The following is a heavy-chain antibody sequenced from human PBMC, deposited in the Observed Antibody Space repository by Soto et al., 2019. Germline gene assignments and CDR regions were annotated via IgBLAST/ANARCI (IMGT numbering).Heavy chain of an antibody. Sequence: EVQLVESGGGLVQPGGSLRLSCAASGFTVSSNYMSWVSQAPGKGLEWVSVIYSGGSTYYADSVKGRFTISRDNSKNTLYLQMNSLRAEDTAVYYCARDGYDYGDYVHYYGMDVWGQGTTVTVSS. CDR1: GFTVSSNY. D-gene: IGHD4-17*01. CDR3: ARDGYDYGDYVHYYGMDV. CDR2: IYSGGST. J-gene: IGHJ6*02. V-gene: IGHV3-66*01.